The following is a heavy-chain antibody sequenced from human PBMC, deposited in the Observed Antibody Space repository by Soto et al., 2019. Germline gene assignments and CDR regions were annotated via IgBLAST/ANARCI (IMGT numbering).Heavy chain of an antibody. D-gene: IGHD3-3*01. CDR3: AREHDFWINYSLDN. J-gene: IGHJ4*02. Sequence: QVQLVQSGAEVKKPGASVKVSCKASGYTFTSYSIQRVRQAPGQRLEWMGWINAGNGNTKYSQNFQGRVTITRDTSASTAYMELSSLRSEDTGLYYCAREHDFWINYSLDNWGQGTLVTVSS. CDR1: GYTFTSYS. V-gene: IGHV1-3*01. CDR2: INAGNGNT.